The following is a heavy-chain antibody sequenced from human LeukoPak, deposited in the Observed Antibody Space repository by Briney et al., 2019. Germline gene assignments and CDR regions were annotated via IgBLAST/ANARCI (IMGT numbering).Heavy chain of an antibody. D-gene: IGHD4-17*01. CDR3: ARGPFGGYGDYDY. CDR1: GGSMSSSSYY. V-gene: IGHV4-39*07. J-gene: IGHJ4*02. CDR2: IYYSGST. Sequence: SETLSLTCTVSGGSMSSSSYYWGWIRQPPGKGLEWIGNIYYSGSTYYNPSLKSRITISVDTSKNQFSLKLSSVTAADTAVYYCARGPFGGYGDYDYWGQGTLVTVSS.